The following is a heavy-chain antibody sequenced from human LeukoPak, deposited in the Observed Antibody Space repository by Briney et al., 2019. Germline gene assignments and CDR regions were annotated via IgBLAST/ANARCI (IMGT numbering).Heavy chain of an antibody. J-gene: IGHJ4*02. CDR2: ISSSGSTI. Sequence: GGSLRLSCAASGFTFSTYAMSWVRQAPGKGLEWVSYISSSGSTIYYADSVKGRFTISRDNAKNSLYLQMNSLRAEDTAVYYCARERRSSWYSFDYWGQGTLVTVSS. D-gene: IGHD6-13*01. V-gene: IGHV3-48*03. CDR3: ARERRSSWYSFDY. CDR1: GFTFSTYA.